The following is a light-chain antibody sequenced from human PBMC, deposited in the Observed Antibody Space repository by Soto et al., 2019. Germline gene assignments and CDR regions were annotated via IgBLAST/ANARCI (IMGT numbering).Light chain of an antibody. CDR2: KAS. CDR1: QTISSW. CDR3: QHYNSYSEA. V-gene: IGKV1-5*03. Sequence: DIQMTKSPSTLSGSVGDRVTITCRASQTISSWLAWYQQKPGKAPKLLIYKASTLKSGVPSRFSGIGSGAEFTLTISSLQPDDFATYYCQHYNSYSEAFGQGTKVDIK. J-gene: IGKJ1*01.